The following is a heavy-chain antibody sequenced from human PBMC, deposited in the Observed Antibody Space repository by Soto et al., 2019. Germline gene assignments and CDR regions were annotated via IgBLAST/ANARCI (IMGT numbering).Heavy chain of an antibody. CDR3: PRETYYYDSSGYNTYYFDY. D-gene: IGHD3-22*01. J-gene: IGHJ4*02. Sequence: QVQLQESGPGLVKPSQTLSLTCTVSGGSISSGDYYWSWIRQPPGKGLEWIGYIYYSGSTYYNPSLKSRVTISVDTSKHQFSLKLSSVTAADTAVYYCPRETYYYDSSGYNTYYFDYWGQGTLVTVSS. CDR2: IYYSGST. V-gene: IGHV4-30-4*01. CDR1: GGSISSGDYY.